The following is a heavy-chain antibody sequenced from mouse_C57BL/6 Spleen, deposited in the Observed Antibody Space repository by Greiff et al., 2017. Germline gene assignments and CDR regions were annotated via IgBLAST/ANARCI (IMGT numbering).Heavy chain of an antibody. CDR3: TRDGYYAWFAY. Sequence: EVKLVESGGGLVQPGGSMKLSCAASGFTFSDAWMAWVRQSPEKGLEWVAEIRNKANNHASYYGKSVKGRFTISRDASKSSVYLQMNSLSAEDTGIYYCTRDGYYAWFAYWGQGTLVTVSA. J-gene: IGHJ3*01. CDR1: GFTFSDAW. V-gene: IGHV6-6*01. D-gene: IGHD2-3*01. CDR2: IRNKANNHAS.